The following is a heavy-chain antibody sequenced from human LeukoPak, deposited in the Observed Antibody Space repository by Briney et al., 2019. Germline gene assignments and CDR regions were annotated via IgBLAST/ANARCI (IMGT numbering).Heavy chain of an antibody. J-gene: IGHJ6*02. CDR1: GFTFSSYG. V-gene: IGHV3-30*18. CDR2: ISYDGSNK. CDR3: AKVSRSIAVAGTNYYYGMDV. Sequence: PGRSLRLSCAASGFTFSSYGMHWVRQAPGKGLEWVAVISYDGSNKYYADSVKGRLTISRDNSKNTLYLQMNSLRAEDTAVYYCAKVSRSIAVAGTNYYYGMDVWGQGTTVTVSS. D-gene: IGHD6-19*01.